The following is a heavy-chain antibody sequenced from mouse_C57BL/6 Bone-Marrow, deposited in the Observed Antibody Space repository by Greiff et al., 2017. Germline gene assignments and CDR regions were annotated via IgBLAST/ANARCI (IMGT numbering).Heavy chain of an antibody. J-gene: IGHJ4*01. CDR3: ARYYDYYYDMDD. Sequence: VQLQQSGAELARPGASVKLSCKASGYTFTSYGISWVKQRTGQGLEWIGEIYPRSGNTYYNEKFKGKATLTADKSSSPAYMELRSMTSEDSAVDYCARYYDYYYDMDDGGQGTTGTVSS. V-gene: IGHV1-81*01. CDR1: GYTFTSYG. CDR2: IYPRSGNT. D-gene: IGHD2-4*01.